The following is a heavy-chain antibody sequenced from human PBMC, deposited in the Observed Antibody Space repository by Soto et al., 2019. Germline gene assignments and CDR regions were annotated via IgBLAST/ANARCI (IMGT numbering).Heavy chain of an antibody. J-gene: IGHJ6*03. D-gene: IGHD3-3*01. CDR2: INHSGST. CDR1: GGSLSGYF. V-gene: IGHV4-34*01. Sequence: QVHLEQWGAGLLKPSETLSLTCAVYGGSLSGYFWCWVRQSPGKGLEWIGEINHSGSTNYNPSLKSRVTLTADTSKHQFSLRLSSMTAAASAIYYCASYHYYDFWIGSRHYMDAWGKGTTVTVSS. CDR3: ASYHYYDFWIGSRHYMDA.